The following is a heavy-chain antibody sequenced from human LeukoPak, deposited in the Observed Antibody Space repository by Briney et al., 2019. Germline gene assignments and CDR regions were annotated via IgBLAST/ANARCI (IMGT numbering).Heavy chain of an antibody. J-gene: IGHJ5*02. Sequence: PGGSLRLSCAASGFTFSSYSMNWVRQAPGKGLEWVSSISSSDTYIYHADSVKGRFTISRDNAKNSLYLQMNSLRVEDTAVYYCAKSGYCSSTSCYMYNWFDPWGQGTLVTVSS. V-gene: IGHV3-21*01. D-gene: IGHD2-2*02. CDR3: AKSGYCSSTSCYMYNWFDP. CDR2: ISSSDTYI. CDR1: GFTFSSYS.